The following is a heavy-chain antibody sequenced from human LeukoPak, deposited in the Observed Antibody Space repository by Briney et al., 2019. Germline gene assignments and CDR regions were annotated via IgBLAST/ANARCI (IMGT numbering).Heavy chain of an antibody. CDR2: INQSGST. J-gene: IGHJ4*02. CDR1: GGSSSNYY. V-gene: IGHV4-34*01. Sequence: SETLSLTCAVYGGSSSNYYWNWIRQSPGKGLEWIGEINQSGSTKYNPSLKSRVTISGDTSKNQFSLRLNSVTAADTAVYFRARAYRAHQTFHSYHYFDYWGQGTLVTVSS. D-gene: IGHD5-18*01. CDR3: ARAYRAHQTFHSYHYFDY.